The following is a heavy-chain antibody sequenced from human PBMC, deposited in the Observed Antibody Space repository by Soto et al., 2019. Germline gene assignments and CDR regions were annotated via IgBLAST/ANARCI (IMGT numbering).Heavy chain of an antibody. CDR3: ARGDRFRCSGDRCFSDVLIVS. Sequence: EVQLVESGGGLVQRGGSLRLSCAASGFTFGIYSMNWVRQAPGKGLEWISYIKGSSSTMYYADAVKGRFIISRDNADNSMYLQMNSQRDGDKAVYYCARGDRFRCSGDRCFSDVLIVSWGQGTVVTVSS. D-gene: IGHD2-15*01. V-gene: IGHV3-48*02. CDR2: IKGSSSTM. J-gene: IGHJ5*02. CDR1: GFTFGIYS.